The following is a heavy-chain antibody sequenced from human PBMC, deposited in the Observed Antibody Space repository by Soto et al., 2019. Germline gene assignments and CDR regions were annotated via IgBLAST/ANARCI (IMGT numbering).Heavy chain of an antibody. Sequence: QVQRVQSGAEVKKPWSSVKVSCKAPGGTFSSYAISWLRQAPGQGLEWMGGLIPIFGTANYAQKFQGRVTITADKSTSTAYRELISLRSEDTAVYYCARHGCNSFSWFDPWGQGTLVTVS. V-gene: IGHV1-69*06. CDR3: ARHGCNSFSWFDP. J-gene: IGHJ5*02. D-gene: IGHD4-4*01. CDR2: LIPIFGTA. CDR1: GGTFSSYA.